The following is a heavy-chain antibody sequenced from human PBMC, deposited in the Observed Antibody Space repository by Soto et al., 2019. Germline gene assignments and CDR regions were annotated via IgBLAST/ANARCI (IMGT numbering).Heavy chain of an antibody. CDR3: AKGDDFWSGFSVYYYYGMDV. V-gene: IGHV3-23*01. J-gene: IGHJ6*02. CDR2: ISGSGGST. D-gene: IGHD3-3*01. Sequence: GGSLRLSCAASGFTFSSYAMSWVRQAPGKGLEWVSAISGSGGSTYYADSVKGRFTISRDNSKNTLYLQMNRLRAEDTAVYYCAKGDDFWSGFSVYYYYGMDVWGQGTTVTVSS. CDR1: GFTFSSYA.